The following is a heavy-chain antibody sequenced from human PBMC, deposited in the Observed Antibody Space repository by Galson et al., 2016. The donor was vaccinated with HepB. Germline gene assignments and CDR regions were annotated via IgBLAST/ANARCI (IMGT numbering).Heavy chain of an antibody. CDR1: GGSVNSYNW. V-gene: IGHV4-4*02. D-gene: IGHD2-8*02. J-gene: IGHJ4*02. Sequence: ETLSLTCAVSGGSVNSYNWWSWVRQTPGKGLEWIGEIYQSGTTNYNPSLKSRVTISLDKSRNEFSLKLTSVTAADTAVYYCAPLGYCTAGTCYRVQWDQGHLVTVPS. CDR3: APLGYCTAGTCYRVQ. CDR2: IYQSGTT.